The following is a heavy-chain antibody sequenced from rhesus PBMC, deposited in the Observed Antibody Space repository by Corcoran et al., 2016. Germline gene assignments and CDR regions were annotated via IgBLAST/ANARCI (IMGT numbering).Heavy chain of an antibody. CDR3: ASWVGANPGFDY. CDR1: GGSISSSY. V-gene: IGHV4-169*02. D-gene: IGHD1-44*02. Sequence: QLQLQESGPGLVKPSETLSVTCAVSGGSISSSYWSWIRQAPGKGLEWIGYIYGSGSSTNYNPSLKSRVTLSVDPSKNHLSLKLSSVTAADTAVYYCASWVGANPGFDYWGQGVLVTVSS. CDR2: IYGSGSST. J-gene: IGHJ4*01.